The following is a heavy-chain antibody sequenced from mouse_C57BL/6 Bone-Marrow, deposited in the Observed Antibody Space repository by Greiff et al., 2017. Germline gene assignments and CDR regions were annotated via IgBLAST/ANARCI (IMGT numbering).Heavy chain of an antibody. CDR1: GYTFTSSW. Sequence: QVQLQQPGTELVKPGASVKLSCKASGYTFTSSWMHWVKQRPGQGLEWIGNINPSNGGTNYNEKFKSKATLTVDKSSSTAYMQLSSLTSEDSAVDYCARAGSSVGRDAMDDWGQGTSVTVSS. V-gene: IGHV1-53*01. CDR2: INPSNGGT. CDR3: ARAGSSVGRDAMDD. D-gene: IGHD1-3*01. J-gene: IGHJ4*01.